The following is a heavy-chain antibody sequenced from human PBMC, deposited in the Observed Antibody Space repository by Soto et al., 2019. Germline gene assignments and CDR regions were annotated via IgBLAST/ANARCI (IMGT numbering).Heavy chain of an antibody. V-gene: IGHV1-18*01. Sequence: QIQLVQSGAEVKKPGASLKVSCKASGNSFTRYGISWVRQAPGQGLEWMGWVSGYSGNTEYAQKLQGRLTMTTDTSTSTAYMELRSLRSDDTAVYYCARSGDPVDYYYYYGMDVWGQGTTVTVSS. CDR1: GNSFTRYG. J-gene: IGHJ6*02. CDR3: ARSGDPVDYYYYYGMDV. D-gene: IGHD4-17*01. CDR2: VSGYSGNT.